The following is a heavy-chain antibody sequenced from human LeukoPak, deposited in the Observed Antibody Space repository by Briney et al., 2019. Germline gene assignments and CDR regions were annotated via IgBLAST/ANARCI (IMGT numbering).Heavy chain of an antibody. CDR2: IYPGDSDT. CDR3: ARHRRKGSSSWYFESAYYYYMDV. D-gene: IGHD6-13*01. Sequence: GESLKISCKGSGYSFTSYWIGWVRQMPGKGLEWMGIIYPGDSDTRYSPSFQSQVTISADKSISTPYLQWSSLKASDTAMYYCARHRRKGSSSWYFESAYYYYMDVWGKGTTVTVSS. V-gene: IGHV5-51*01. CDR1: GYSFTSYW. J-gene: IGHJ6*03.